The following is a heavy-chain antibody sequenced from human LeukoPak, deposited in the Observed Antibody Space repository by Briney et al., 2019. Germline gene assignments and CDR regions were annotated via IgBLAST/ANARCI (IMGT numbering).Heavy chain of an antibody. Sequence: SETLSLTCAVYGGSFSGYYWSWIRQPPGKGLEWIGEINHSGSTNYNPSLKSRVTISVDTSKNQFSLKLSSVTAADTAVYYCARGGIRRYYYGMDVWGQGTTVTVSS. CDR3: ARGGIRRYYYGMDV. CDR1: GGSFSGYY. J-gene: IGHJ6*02. CDR2: INHSGST. V-gene: IGHV4-34*01. D-gene: IGHD5-18*01.